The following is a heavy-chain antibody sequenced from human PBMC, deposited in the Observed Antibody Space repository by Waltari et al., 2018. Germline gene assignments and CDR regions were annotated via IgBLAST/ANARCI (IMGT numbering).Heavy chain of an antibody. V-gene: IGHV4-34*01. D-gene: IGHD3-3*01. CDR3: ARSRLRFSSWGV. CDR2: INHSGST. Sequence: QVQLQQWGAGLLKPSETLSLTCAVYGGSFSGYYWSWIRQPPGKGLEWIGEINHSGSTNYNPSLKSRVTISVDTSKNQFSLKRSSVTAADTAVYYCARSRLRFSSWGVWGKGTTVTISS. CDR1: GGSFSGYY. J-gene: IGHJ6*04.